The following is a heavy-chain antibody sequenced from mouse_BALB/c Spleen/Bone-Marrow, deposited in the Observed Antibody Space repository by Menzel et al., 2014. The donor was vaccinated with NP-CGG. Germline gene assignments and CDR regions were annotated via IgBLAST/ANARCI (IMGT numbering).Heavy chain of an antibody. V-gene: IGHV1S29*02. CDR1: GYTFTDYN. Sequence: EVQLQQSGPELLKPGASVKISCKASGYTFTDYNMHWVKQSHGKSLEWIGYIYPYNGVTAYNQKFKSKATLTVDYSSSTAYMEFRSLTSEDSAVYYCARIYYGYEFTYWGQGTLVTVSA. CDR3: ARIYYGYEFTY. J-gene: IGHJ3*01. D-gene: IGHD2-2*01. CDR2: IYPYNGVT.